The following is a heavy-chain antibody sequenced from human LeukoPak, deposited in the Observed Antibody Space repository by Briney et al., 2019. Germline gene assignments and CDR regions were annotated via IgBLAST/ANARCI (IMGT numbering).Heavy chain of an antibody. Sequence: GGSLRLSCAASGFTVSANYMSWVRQAPGKGLEWISLIYSGGDKYHPNSVRGRVTISRDNSKHTLYLQMNSLRGEDTAVYSCAKRYGLGSSPFDYWGQGALVTVSS. D-gene: IGHD3-10*01. V-gene: IGHV3-53*01. CDR3: AKRYGLGSSPFDY. CDR2: IYSGGDK. J-gene: IGHJ4*02. CDR1: GFTVSANY.